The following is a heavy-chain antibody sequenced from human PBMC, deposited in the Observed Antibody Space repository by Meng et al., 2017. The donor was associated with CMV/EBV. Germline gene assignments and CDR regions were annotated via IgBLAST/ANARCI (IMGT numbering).Heavy chain of an antibody. J-gene: IGHJ6*02. CDR3: ARDLLPGYYYGMDV. Sequence: GESLKISCAASGFTFSSYWMSWVRQAPGKGLEWVANIKQDGSEKYYVDSVKGRFTISRDNDKNSLYLQMNSLRAEDTAVYYCARDLLPGYYYGMDVWGQGTTVTVSS. CDR1: GFTFSSYW. V-gene: IGHV3-7*01. D-gene: IGHD3-10*01. CDR2: IKQDGSEK.